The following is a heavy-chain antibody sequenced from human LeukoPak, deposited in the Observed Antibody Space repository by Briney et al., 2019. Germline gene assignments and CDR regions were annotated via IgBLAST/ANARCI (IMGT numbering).Heavy chain of an antibody. CDR1: GGSFSGYY. D-gene: IGHD6-6*01. J-gene: IGHJ6*03. CDR3: ARDRVGSSPQSYYYYYMDV. V-gene: IGHV4-59*01. Sequence: PSETLSLTCAVYGGSFSGYYWSWIRQPPGKGLEWIGYIYYSGSTNYNPSLKSRVTISVDTSKNQFSLKLSSVTAADTAVYYCARDRVGSSPQSYYYYYMDVWGKGTTVTVSS. CDR2: IYYSGST.